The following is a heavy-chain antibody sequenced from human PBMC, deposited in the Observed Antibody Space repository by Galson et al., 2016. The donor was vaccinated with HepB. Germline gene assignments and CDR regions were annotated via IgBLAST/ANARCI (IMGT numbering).Heavy chain of an antibody. D-gene: IGHD3-10*01. V-gene: IGHV4-59*01. CDR3: ATRPTLRGGGYDI. CDR2: IYYSGST. J-gene: IGHJ3*02. CDR1: GGSINRYY. Sequence: SETLSLTCTVSGGSINRYYWSWIRQPPGKGLEWIGYIYYSGSTNYNPSLKSRVTISVDTSKTQFSLKLSSMTAADTAIYYCATRPTLRGGGYDIWGQGTMVTVSS.